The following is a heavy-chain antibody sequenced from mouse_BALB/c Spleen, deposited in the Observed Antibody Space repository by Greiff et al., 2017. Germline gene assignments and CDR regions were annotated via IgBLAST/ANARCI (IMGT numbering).Heavy chain of an antibody. CDR3: ARGGRYDDGFAY. D-gene: IGHD2-14*01. CDR1: GFTFSSYA. J-gene: IGHJ3*01. V-gene: IGHV5-6-5*01. CDR2: ISSGGST. Sequence: EVHLVESGGGLVKPGGSLKLSCAASGFTFSSYAMSWVRQTPEKRLEWVASISSGGSTYYPDSVKGRFTISSDNARNILYLQMSSLRSEDTAMYYWARGGRYDDGFAYWGQGTLVTVSA.